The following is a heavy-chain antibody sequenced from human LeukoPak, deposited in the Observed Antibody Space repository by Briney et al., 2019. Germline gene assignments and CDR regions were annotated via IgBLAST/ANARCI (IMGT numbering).Heavy chain of an antibody. Sequence: QPGGSLRLSCAASGFTFSSYAMHWVRQAPGKGLEYVSAISSNGGSTYYANSVKGRFTISRDNSKNTLYLQMGSLRAEDMAVYYCAREGWYYGSGSYWFGRYYFDYWGQGTLVTVSS. CDR2: ISSNGGST. CDR3: AREGWYYGSGSYWFGRYYFDY. V-gene: IGHV3-64*01. D-gene: IGHD3-10*01. CDR1: GFTFSSYA. J-gene: IGHJ4*02.